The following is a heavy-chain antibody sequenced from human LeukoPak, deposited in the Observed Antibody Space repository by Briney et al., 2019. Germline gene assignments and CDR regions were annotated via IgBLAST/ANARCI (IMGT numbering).Heavy chain of an antibody. CDR2: ISGSGGST. CDR3: AKDRLAVTTFLGPYYFDY. D-gene: IGHD4-17*01. J-gene: IGHJ4*02. Sequence: GGSLRLSCAASGFTFSSYAMSWVRQAPGKGLEWVSAISGSGGSTYYADSVKGRFTISRDNSKNTLYLQMNSLRAEDTAVYYCAKDRLAVTTFLGPYYFDYWGQGTLVTVSS. CDR1: GFTFSSYA. V-gene: IGHV3-23*01.